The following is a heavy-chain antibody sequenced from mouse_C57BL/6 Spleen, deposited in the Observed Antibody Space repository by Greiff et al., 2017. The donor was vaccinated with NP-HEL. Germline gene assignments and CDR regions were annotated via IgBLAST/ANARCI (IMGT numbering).Heavy chain of an antibody. D-gene: IGHD2-2*01. CDR2: INPGSGGT. Sequence: VQLQQSGAELVRPGTSVKVSCKASGYAFTNYLIEWVKQRPGQGLEWIGVINPGSGGTNYNEKFKGKATLTVDKSSSTAYMQLSSLTSEDSAVYFCAADGYDWYFDVWGTGTTVTVSS. V-gene: IGHV1-54*01. J-gene: IGHJ1*03. CDR3: AADGYDWYFDV. CDR1: GYAFTNYL.